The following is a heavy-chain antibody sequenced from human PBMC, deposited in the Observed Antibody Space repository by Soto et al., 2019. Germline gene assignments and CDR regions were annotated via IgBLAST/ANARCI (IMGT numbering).Heavy chain of an antibody. CDR3: ARRGFVDDAFDI. CDR2: IYYSGST. CDR1: GGSISSYY. D-gene: IGHD2-15*01. Sequence: SETLSLTCTVSGGSISSYYCSWIRQPPGKGLEWIGYIYYSGSTNYNPSLKSRVTISVDTSKNQFSLKLSSVTAADTAVYYCARRGFVDDAFDIWGQGTMVTVSS. J-gene: IGHJ3*02. V-gene: IGHV4-59*08.